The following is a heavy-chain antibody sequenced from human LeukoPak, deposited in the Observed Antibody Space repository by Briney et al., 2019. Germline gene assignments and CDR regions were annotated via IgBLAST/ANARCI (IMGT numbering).Heavy chain of an antibody. CDR2: MKSNRDGGTS. CDR1: GFTFHNAW. J-gene: IGHJ4*02. CDR3: TTLSNDVLC. Sequence: PGGSLRLSCAASGFTFHNAWMTWVRQAPGKGLEWVGRMKSNRDGGTSDYAAPVKGRFTISRDDSKNTLYLHMNSLRAEDTAVYYCTTLSNDVLCWGQGTLVTVS. D-gene: IGHD4-11*01. V-gene: IGHV3-15*01.